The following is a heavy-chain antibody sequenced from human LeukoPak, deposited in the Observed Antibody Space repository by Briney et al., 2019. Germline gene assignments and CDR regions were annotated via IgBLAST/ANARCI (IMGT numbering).Heavy chain of an antibody. D-gene: IGHD6-13*01. CDR1: GFTVSGNY. CDR2: VNNDGSTT. V-gene: IGHV3-74*01. J-gene: IGHJ4*02. CDR3: LAAAGTIG. Sequence: GGSLRLSCAASGFTVSGNYMSWVRQAPGKGLVWVSRVNNDGSTTSYADSVRGRFTISRDNTKNTLYLQMNSLRAEDTAVYFCLAAAGTIGWGQGTLVTVSS.